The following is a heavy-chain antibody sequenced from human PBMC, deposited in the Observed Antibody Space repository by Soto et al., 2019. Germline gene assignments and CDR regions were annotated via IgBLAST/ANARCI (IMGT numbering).Heavy chain of an antibody. CDR2: ISSSSSYI. Sequence: EVQLVESGGGLVKPGGSLRLSCAASGFTFSGYSMNWVRQAPGKGLEWVSSISSSSSYIYYADSVKGRFTISRDNAKNSLYLQMNSLRAEDTAVYYCARGSCSGGSCYSGKKALDYWGQGTLVTVSS. J-gene: IGHJ4*02. CDR1: GFTFSGYS. V-gene: IGHV3-21*01. CDR3: ARGSCSGGSCYSGKKALDY. D-gene: IGHD2-15*01.